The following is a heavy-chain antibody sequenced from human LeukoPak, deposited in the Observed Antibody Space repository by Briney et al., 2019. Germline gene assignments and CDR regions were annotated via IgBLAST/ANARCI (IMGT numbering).Heavy chain of an antibody. D-gene: IGHD1-14*01. CDR2: IAYDGSRA. J-gene: IGHJ4*02. CDR1: GFTFGGYG. CDR3: TRYNNDHFDY. Sequence: GSLRLSCAGSGFTFGGYGMHWFRQTPGKGLEWVAVIAYDGSRAFYADSVKGRLTISRDNSKNTMSVQMDDLRAEDTAVYYCTRYNNDHFDYWGQGTLVTVSS. V-gene: IGHV3-33*01.